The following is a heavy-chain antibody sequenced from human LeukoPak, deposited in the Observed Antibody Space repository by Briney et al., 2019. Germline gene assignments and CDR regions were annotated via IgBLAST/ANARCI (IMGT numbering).Heavy chain of an antibody. J-gene: IGHJ4*02. Sequence: ASVKVSCKASGYSFIGYYIHWVRQAPGQGLEWMGWINPNSRATNYAQNFQGRVTMTRDTSISTAYMEVSRLTSDDTAVYYCARSGVSTIPNFDYWGQGTLVTVS. V-gene: IGHV1-2*02. CDR2: INPNSRAT. D-gene: IGHD3-3*01. CDR3: ARSGVSTIPNFDY. CDR1: GYSFIGYY.